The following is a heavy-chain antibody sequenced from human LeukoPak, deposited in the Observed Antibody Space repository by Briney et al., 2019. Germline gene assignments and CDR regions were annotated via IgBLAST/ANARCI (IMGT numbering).Heavy chain of an antibody. CDR2: INPHSGGT. D-gene: IGHD2-21*02. Sequence: ASVKVSCKASGFTFTGYYIHWVRQAPGQGLEWMLYINPHSGGTNSPQKFQGRVTMTTDTSISAAYMELSSLISDDTAMYYCVREGNELLSKNFDYWGQGTLVTVSS. V-gene: IGHV1-2*02. CDR3: VREGNELLSKNFDY. CDR1: GFTFTGYY. J-gene: IGHJ4*02.